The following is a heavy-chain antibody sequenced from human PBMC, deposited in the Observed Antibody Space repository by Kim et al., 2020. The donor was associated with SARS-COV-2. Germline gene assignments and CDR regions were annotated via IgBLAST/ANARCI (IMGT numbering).Heavy chain of an antibody. CDR3: ARSKTGTIDY. CDR1: GGSISSSGYY. V-gene: IGHV4-39*01. Sequence: SETLSLTCSVSGGSISSSGYYWGWIRQPPGKGLEWVARVYYDGSTYYNPSLKSRATTSVDTSKNQFSLKLSSVAAADTAVYYCARSKTGTIDYWGQGTLVTVSS. J-gene: IGHJ4*02. CDR2: VYYDGST. D-gene: IGHD1-7*01.